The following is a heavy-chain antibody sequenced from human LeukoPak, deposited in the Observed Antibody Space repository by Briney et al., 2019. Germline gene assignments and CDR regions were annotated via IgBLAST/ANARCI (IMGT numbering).Heavy chain of an antibody. V-gene: IGHV3-11*01. J-gene: IGHJ1*01. D-gene: IGHD3-22*01. CDR2: ISTSASSI. CDR3: ARAEYYDSTGYYFHL. CDR1: GFTFSDYY. Sequence: PGGSLRLSCAASGFTFSDYYISWLRQAPGKGLEGISYISTSASSIFYADSVKGRFTVSRDNAKNSVYLQMDSLRADDRAVYYCARAEYYDSTGYYFHLWGQGTQVTVSS.